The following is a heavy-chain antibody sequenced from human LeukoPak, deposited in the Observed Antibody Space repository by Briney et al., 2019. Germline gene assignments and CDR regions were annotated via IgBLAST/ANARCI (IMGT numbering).Heavy chain of an antibody. V-gene: IGHV3-23*01. Sequence: GGSLRLSCAASGFTFSSSAMSWVRQAPGKGLEWVSAISNNGGYTYYADSVQGRFTISRDNSKSTLYLQMNSLRVEDTAVYYCTSWGDTTAEYFQRWGQGTLVTVSS. J-gene: IGHJ1*01. CDR1: GFTFSSSA. CDR2: ISNNGGYT. D-gene: IGHD2-21*02. CDR3: TSWGDTTAEYFQR.